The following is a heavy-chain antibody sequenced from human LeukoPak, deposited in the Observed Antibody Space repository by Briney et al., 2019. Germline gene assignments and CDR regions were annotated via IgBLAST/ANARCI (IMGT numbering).Heavy chain of an antibody. V-gene: IGHV4-34*01. D-gene: IGHD2-21*02. CDR1: GGSFSGYY. CDR2: INHSGST. J-gene: IGHJ6*02. Sequence: PSETLSLTCAVYGGSFSGYYWSWIRQPPGKGLEWIGEINHSGSTNYNPSLKSRVTISVDTSKNQFSLKLSSVTAADTAVYYCAREGLDRIVVVTAIIQAPNYGMDVWGQGTTVTVSS. CDR3: AREGLDRIVVVTAIIQAPNYGMDV.